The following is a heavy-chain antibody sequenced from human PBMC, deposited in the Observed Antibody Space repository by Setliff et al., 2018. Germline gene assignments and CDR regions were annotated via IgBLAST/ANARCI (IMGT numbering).Heavy chain of an antibody. V-gene: IGHV4-39*01. CDR3: ARPLGASYYFDY. CDR2: IYYSGST. D-gene: IGHD3-16*01. J-gene: IGHJ4*02. Sequence: SETLSLTCTVSGGSISSSSYYWGWIRQPPGKGLEWIGSIYYSGSTYYNPSLKSRVTISVDTSKNQFSLKLGSVTAADTAVYYCARPLGASYYFDYWGQGTLVTVSS. CDR1: GGSISSSSYY.